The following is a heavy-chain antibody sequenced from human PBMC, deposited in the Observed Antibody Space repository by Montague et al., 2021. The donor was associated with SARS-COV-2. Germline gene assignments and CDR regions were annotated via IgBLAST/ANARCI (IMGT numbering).Heavy chain of an antibody. V-gene: IGHV4-39*01. D-gene: IGHD6-13*01. CDR1: GGSISSSSYY. CDR2: IYYSGST. CDR3: ARHKRWRIAAAGRDFDY. Sequence: SETLSLTCTVSGGSISSSSYYWGWIRQPPGKGLEWIGSIYYSGSTYYNPSLKSRVTISVDTSKNQFSLKLSSVTAADTAVYYCARHKRWRIAAAGRDFDYWGQGNPVHVSP. J-gene: IGHJ4*02.